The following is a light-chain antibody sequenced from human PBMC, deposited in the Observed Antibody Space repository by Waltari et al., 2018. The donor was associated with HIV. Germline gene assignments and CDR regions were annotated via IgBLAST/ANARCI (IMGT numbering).Light chain of an antibody. Sequence: QSVLTQPPSVSGAPGQRVTISCPGSSSNLGAGYDVPWYQQLPGTAPNLLIYGNSNRPSGVPDRFSGSKSGTSASLAITGLQAEDEADYYCQSYDSSLSAWVFGGGTRLTVL. V-gene: IGLV1-40*01. CDR3: QSYDSSLSAWV. CDR1: SSNLGAGYD. J-gene: IGLJ3*02. CDR2: GNS.